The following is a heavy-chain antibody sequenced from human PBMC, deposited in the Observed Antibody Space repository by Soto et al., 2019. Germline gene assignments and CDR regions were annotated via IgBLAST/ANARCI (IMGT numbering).Heavy chain of an antibody. CDR3: AGIHGSGWYADWYFDL. CDR2: TRNKANSYTT. CDR1: GFTFSDHY. V-gene: IGHV3-72*01. Sequence: EVQLVESGGGLVQPGGSLRLSCAASGFTFSDHYMDWVRQAPGKGLEWVGRTRNKANSYTTEYAASVKGRFTISRDDSKNSLYLQMNSLKTEDTAVDYCAGIHGSGWYADWYFDLWGRGTLVTVSS. D-gene: IGHD6-19*01. J-gene: IGHJ2*01.